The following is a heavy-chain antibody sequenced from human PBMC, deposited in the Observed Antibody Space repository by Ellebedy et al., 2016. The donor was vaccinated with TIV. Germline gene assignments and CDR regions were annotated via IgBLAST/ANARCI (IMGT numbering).Heavy chain of an antibody. CDR3: ARGARGSGSFS. V-gene: IGHV3-23*01. J-gene: IGHJ5*02. CDR2: ISNSGDTT. Sequence: GESLKISCAASGFTFSCCAMSWVRQTPGKGLEWVSVISNSGDTTYADYVKGRFTISRDNSKNTVYLQMNSLRVEDTAVYYCARGARGSGSFSWGQGTLVTVSS. CDR1: GFTFSCCA. D-gene: IGHD3-10*01.